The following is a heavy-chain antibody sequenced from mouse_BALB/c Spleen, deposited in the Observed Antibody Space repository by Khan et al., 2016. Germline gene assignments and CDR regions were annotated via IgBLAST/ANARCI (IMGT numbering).Heavy chain of an antibody. CDR1: GFNIKDTY. V-gene: IGHV14-3*02. CDR3: AGSPYDYDVGFAY. J-gene: IGHJ3*01. Sequence: VQLQQSGAELVKPGASVKLSCTASGFNIKDTYMHWVKQRPEQGLEWIGRIDPANGNTKYDPKFQGKATITADTSSNTAYLQLSSLTSEDTAVYCGAGSPYDYDVGFAYWGQGTLVTVAA. D-gene: IGHD2-4*01. CDR2: IDPANGNT.